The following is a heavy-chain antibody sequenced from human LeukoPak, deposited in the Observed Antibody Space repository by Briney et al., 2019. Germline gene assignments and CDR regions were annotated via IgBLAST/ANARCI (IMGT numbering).Heavy chain of an antibody. CDR1: GGTFSSYA. Sequence: GASVKVSCKASGGTFSSYAISWVRQAPGQGLEWMGGIIPILGTANYAQKFQGRVTITTDESTSTAYMELSSLRSEDTAVYYCARSFTIVGATHFDYWGQGTLVTVSS. CDR3: ARSFTIVGATHFDY. J-gene: IGHJ4*02. CDR2: IIPILGTA. V-gene: IGHV1-69*05. D-gene: IGHD1-26*01.